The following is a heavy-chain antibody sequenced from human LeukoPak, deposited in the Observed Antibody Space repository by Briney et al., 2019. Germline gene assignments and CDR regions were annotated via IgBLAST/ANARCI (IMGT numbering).Heavy chain of an antibody. CDR1: GFTFSSYA. CDR3: ARGAFYD. J-gene: IGHJ4*02. D-gene: IGHD2/OR15-2a*01. Sequence: PGRSLRLSCAASGFTFSSYAMHWVRQAPGKGLEWVAVISYDGSNKYYADSVKGRFTISRDNSKNTLYLQMNSLRAEDTAIYFCARGAFYDWGQGALVTVSS. V-gene: IGHV3-30*04. CDR2: ISYDGSNK.